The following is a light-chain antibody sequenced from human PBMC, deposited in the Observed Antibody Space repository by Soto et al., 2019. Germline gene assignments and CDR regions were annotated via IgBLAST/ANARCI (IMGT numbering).Light chain of an antibody. J-gene: IGLJ3*02. V-gene: IGLV1-51*01. CDR1: SSNIRNNY. CDR3: GTWDSSLSAWV. Sequence: QSVLTQPPSVSAAPGQKVTISCSGSSSNIRNNYVSWYQQLPGTAPKLLIYDNNKRPSGIPDRFSGSKSVTSATLGITGLQTGDEADYYCGTWDSSLSAWVFGGGTKLTVL. CDR2: DNN.